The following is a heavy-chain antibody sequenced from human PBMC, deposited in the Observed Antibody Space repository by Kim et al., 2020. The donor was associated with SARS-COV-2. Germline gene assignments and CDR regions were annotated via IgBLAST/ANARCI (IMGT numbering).Heavy chain of an antibody. CDR1: GFTFSDYY. CDR2: ISSSGSTI. D-gene: IGHD3-22*01. V-gene: IGHV3-11*01. CDR3: ARGGVYYDSSGYYEGVFDY. J-gene: IGHJ4*02. Sequence: GGSLRLSCAASGFTFSDYYMSWIRQAPGKGLEWVSYISSSGSTIYYADSVKGRFTISRDNAKNSLYLQMNSLRAEDTAVYYCARGGVYYDSSGYYEGVFDYWGQGTLVTVSS.